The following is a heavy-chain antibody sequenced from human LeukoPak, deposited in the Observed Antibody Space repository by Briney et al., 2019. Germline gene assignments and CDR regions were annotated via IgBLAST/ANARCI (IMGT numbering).Heavy chain of an antibody. V-gene: IGHV1-2*02. J-gene: IGHJ5*02. CDR3: ARGASGVYTVTTSWFDP. D-gene: IGHD4-17*01. CDR1: GYTFTGYY. Sequence: ASVKVSCKASGYTFTGYYMHWVRQAPGQGLEWMGWINPNSGGTNYAQRFQGRVTMTRDTSISTAYMELSRLRSDDTAVYPCARGASGVYTVTTSWFDPWGQGTLVTVSS. CDR2: INPNSGGT.